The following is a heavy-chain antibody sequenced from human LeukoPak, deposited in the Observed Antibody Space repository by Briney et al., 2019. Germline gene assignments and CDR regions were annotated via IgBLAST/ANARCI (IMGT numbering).Heavy chain of an antibody. CDR2: ISYDGSNK. CDR3: AKWSSTRSFDY. J-gene: IGHJ4*02. V-gene: IGHV3-30*18. Sequence: PGRSLRLSCAASGFTFSSYGMHWVRQAPGKGLEWVAVISYDGSNKYYADSVKGRFTISRDNSNNTLYLQMNSLRAEDTAVYYCAKWSSTRSFDYWGQGTLVTVSS. CDR1: GFTFSSYG. D-gene: IGHD2-2*01.